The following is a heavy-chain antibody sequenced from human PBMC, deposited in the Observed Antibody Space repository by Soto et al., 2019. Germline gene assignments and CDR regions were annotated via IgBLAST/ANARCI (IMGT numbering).Heavy chain of an antibody. Sequence: QVQLVQSGAEVKKPGSSVKVSCKASGGTFGSYAISWVRQAPGQGLEWMGGIIPIPGTANYAQKFQGTVTSAADESTSTAYMELSSLRSEDTAVYYCARSQGSSTSLEIYYYYYYGMDVWGQGTTVTVSS. CDR2: IIPIPGTA. CDR1: GGTFGSYA. D-gene: IGHD2-2*01. V-gene: IGHV1-69*01. CDR3: ARSQGSSTSLEIYYYYYYGMDV. J-gene: IGHJ6*02.